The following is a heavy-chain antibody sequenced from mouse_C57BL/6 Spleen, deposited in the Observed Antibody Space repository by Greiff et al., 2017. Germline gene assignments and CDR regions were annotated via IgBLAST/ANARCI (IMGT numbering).Heavy chain of an antibody. Sequence: QVQLQQPGTELVKPGASVKLSCKASGYTFTSYWMHWVKQRPGQGLEWIGNINPSNGGTTYNEKFKSKATLTVDKSSSTAYMQLSSLTSEDSAVYYCARSSLRGAYWYFDVWGTGTTVTVSS. D-gene: IGHD1-1*01. CDR1: GYTFTSYW. J-gene: IGHJ1*03. CDR2: INPSNGGT. V-gene: IGHV1-53*01. CDR3: ARSSLRGAYWYFDV.